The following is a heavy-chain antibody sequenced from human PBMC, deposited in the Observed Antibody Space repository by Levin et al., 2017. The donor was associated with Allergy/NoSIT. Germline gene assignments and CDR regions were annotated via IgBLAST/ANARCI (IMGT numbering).Heavy chain of an antibody. CDR2: IYPSGST. Sequence: SETLSLTCTVSGGSISSYYWNWVRQPAGRGLEWIGRIYPSGSTNYNPSLKSRVTMSLDTSKNQFSLKLTSVTAADTAMYYCAKAGAGSDYYYYKYGMDVWGQGTTVTVSS. CDR1: GGSISSYY. D-gene: IGHD6-13*01. J-gene: IGHJ6*02. V-gene: IGHV4-4*07. CDR3: AKAGAGSDYYYYKYGMDV.